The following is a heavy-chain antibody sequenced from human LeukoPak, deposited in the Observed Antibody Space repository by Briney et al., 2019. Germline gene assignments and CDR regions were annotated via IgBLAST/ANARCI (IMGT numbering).Heavy chain of an antibody. CDR3: ARHAYYAFGWFDP. Sequence: SETLSLTCTVSGGSISSSSYYWGWIRQPPGKGLEWIGSIYYSGSTYYNPSLKSRVTISVDTSKNQFSLKLSSVTAADTAVYYCARHAYYAFGWFDPWGQGTLVTVSS. D-gene: IGHD2/OR15-2a*01. V-gene: IGHV4-39*01. CDR1: GGSISSSSYY. CDR2: IYYSGST. J-gene: IGHJ5*02.